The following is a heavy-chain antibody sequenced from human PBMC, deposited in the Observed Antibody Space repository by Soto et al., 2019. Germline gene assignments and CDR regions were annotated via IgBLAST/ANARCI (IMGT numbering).Heavy chain of an antibody. V-gene: IGHV3-7*03. D-gene: IGHD2-15*01. J-gene: IGHJ3*01. Sequence: EVQLVESGGGLVQPGGSLRLSCAASGFFFPTYWMSWVRQAPGKGLEWVADINQDGSEKYHVDSVKGRFTISRDNPKNTLYLQMNSLRAEDTAVYHCARPYGGKIGDALDLWGQGTMVTVSS. CDR3: ARPYGGKIGDALDL. CDR2: INQDGSEK. CDR1: GFFFPTYW.